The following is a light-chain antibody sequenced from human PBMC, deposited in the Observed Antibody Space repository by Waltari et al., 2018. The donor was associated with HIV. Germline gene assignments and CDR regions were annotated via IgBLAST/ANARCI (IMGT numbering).Light chain of an antibody. V-gene: IGKV1-39*01. Sequence: DIQITQSPSSLSASLAYRFTITCLATQNISRSLNWYHQRPRKAPKVLIHAVSSLQSGVASRFSGSGSGTEFTLNIGSMQTEDFATYYGQQTNKPPRTFGQGTKVEVK. CDR3: QQTNKPPRT. J-gene: IGKJ1*01. CDR1: QNISRS. CDR2: AVS.